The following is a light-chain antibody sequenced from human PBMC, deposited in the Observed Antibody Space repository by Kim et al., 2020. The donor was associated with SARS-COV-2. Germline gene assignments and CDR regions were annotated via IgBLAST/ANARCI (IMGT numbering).Light chain of an antibody. CDR3: SSYTMSSSYV. CDR1: GSDIGIYNS. CDR2: DVS. J-gene: IGLJ1*01. Sequence: SLTFSVTGTGSDIGIYNSVSWYQQHPGRVPKLILYDVSKRPSGISNRFSGSKSANTASLTISGLQAEDEADYYCSSYTMSSSYVFGTGTKVTVL. V-gene: IGLV2-14*03.